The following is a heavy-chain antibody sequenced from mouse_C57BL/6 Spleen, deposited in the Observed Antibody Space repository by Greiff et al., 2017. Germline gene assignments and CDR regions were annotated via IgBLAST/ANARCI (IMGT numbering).Heavy chain of an antibody. D-gene: IGHD2-4*01. CDR3: ANDYDEEHAMDY. CDR1: GYTFTSYW. CDR2: IYPGSGST. J-gene: IGHJ4*01. V-gene: IGHV1-55*01. Sequence: VQLQQSGAELVKPGASVKMSCKASGYTFTSYWITWVKQRPGQGLEWIGDIYPGSGSTNYNEKFKSKATLTVDTSSSTAYMQLSSLTSEDSAVYYCANDYDEEHAMDYWGQGTSVTVSS.